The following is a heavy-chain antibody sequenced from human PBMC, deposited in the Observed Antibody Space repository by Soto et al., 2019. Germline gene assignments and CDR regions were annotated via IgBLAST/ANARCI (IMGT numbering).Heavy chain of an antibody. CDR1: GFTFSSYA. V-gene: IGHV3-23*01. D-gene: IGHD1-26*01. CDR3: AKDPASGSYYYYYGMDV. CDR2: ISGSGGST. Sequence: GGSLRLSCAASGFTFSSYAMSWVRQAPGKGLEWVSAISGSGGSTYYADSVKGRFTISRDNSKNTLYLQMNSLRAEDTAVYYCAKDPASGSYYYYYGMDVWGQGTPVTVSS. J-gene: IGHJ6*02.